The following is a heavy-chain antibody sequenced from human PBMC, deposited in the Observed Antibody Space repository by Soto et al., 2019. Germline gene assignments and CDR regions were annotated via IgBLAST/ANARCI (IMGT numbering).Heavy chain of an antibody. CDR1: GYTFTSYG. Sequence: QVQLVQSGAEVKKPGASVKVSCKASGYTFTSYGISWVRQAPGQGLEWMGWISAYNGNTNYAQKLQGRVTMTTDTSTSRAYMELRSLRSDDTAVYYCASIKGYSYGYVRSYGMDVWGQGTTVTVSS. V-gene: IGHV1-18*04. D-gene: IGHD5-18*01. J-gene: IGHJ6*02. CDR3: ASIKGYSYGYVRSYGMDV. CDR2: ISAYNGNT.